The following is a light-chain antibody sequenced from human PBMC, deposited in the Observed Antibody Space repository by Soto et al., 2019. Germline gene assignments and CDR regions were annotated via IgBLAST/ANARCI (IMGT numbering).Light chain of an antibody. CDR2: DVS. V-gene: IGLV2-14*03. CDR1: SSDVGGYNY. CDR3: SSYTSSFKLAV. Sequence: QSAQTQPTSVSGSPGQSITIFCTGTSSDVGGYNYVSWYQQHPGSAPKLMIYDVSSRPSGVSNRFSGSKSGNSASLTISGFQAEDEADYYCSSYTSSFKLAVFGSGTKVTVL. J-gene: IGLJ1*01.